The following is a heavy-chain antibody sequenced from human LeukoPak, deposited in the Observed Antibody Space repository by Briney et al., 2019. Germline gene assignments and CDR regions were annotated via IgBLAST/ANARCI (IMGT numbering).Heavy chain of an antibody. Sequence: SETLSLTCTVSVGSISSYYWSSIRQPAGKGLEWIGRIYTSGSTNYNPSLKSRVTMSVDTSKNQFSLKLSSVTAADTAVYYCARANYPYCSSTSCYLDIWGQGTMVTVSS. D-gene: IGHD2-2*01. CDR3: ARANYPYCSSTSCYLDI. V-gene: IGHV4-4*07. CDR1: VGSISSYY. J-gene: IGHJ3*02. CDR2: IYTSGST.